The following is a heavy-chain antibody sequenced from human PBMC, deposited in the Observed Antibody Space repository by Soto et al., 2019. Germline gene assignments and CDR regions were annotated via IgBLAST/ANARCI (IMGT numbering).Heavy chain of an antibody. J-gene: IGHJ4*02. CDR2: IWYDGSNK. CDR3: ARDAVPAALQLSDD. V-gene: IGHV3-33*01. CDR1: GFTFSSYG. D-gene: IGHD2-2*02. Sequence: QVQLVESGGGVVQPGRSLRLSCAASGFTFSSYGMHWVRQAPGKGLECVAVIWYDGSNKYYADSVKGRFTISRDNYKNTLYLQMNSLRAEDTAVYYCARDAVPAALQLSDDWGPGTLVNVSS.